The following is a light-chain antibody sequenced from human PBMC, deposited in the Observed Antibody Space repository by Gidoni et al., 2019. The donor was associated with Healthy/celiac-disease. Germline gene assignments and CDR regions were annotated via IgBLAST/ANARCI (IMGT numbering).Light chain of an antibody. CDR2: DAS. V-gene: IGKV3-11*01. CDR1: PSVSSY. CDR3: QQRSNCPLT. J-gene: IGKJ4*01. Sequence: EIVLTQSPATLSLSPGERATLSCRASPSVSSYLAWYQQKPGQAPRLLIYDASNRATGIPARFSGSGSGTDFTLTISSLEPEDFAVYYCQQRSNCPLTFGGXTKVEIK.